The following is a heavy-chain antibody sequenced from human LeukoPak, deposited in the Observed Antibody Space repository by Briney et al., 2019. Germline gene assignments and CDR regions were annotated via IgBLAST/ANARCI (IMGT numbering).Heavy chain of an antibody. CDR3: ARDFEAHDLRPIGY. Sequence: PGRSLRLSCAASGFTFSSYAMHWVRQAPGKGLEGVAVISYGGDNKYYAASVKGRFTISIDNSKNTLYLQMNSLRAEDTAVYYCARDFEAHDLRPIGYWGQGTLVTVSS. CDR2: ISYGGDNK. V-gene: IGHV3-30*01. J-gene: IGHJ4*02. D-gene: IGHD3-3*01. CDR1: GFTFSSYA.